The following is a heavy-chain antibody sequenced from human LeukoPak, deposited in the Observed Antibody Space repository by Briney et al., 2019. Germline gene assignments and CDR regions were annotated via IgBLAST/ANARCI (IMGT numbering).Heavy chain of an antibody. CDR3: ARSRIAAADHAEYFQH. D-gene: IGHD6-13*01. CDR2: IYHSGST. CDR1: GYSIRSGFY. V-gene: IGHV4-38-2*02. J-gene: IGHJ1*01. Sequence: NPSETLSLTCTVSGYSIRSGFYWGWIRQPPGKGLEWIGSIYHSGSTYYNPSLKSRVTISVDTSKNQFSLKLSSVTAADTAVYYCARSRIAAADHAEYFQHWGQGTLVTVSS.